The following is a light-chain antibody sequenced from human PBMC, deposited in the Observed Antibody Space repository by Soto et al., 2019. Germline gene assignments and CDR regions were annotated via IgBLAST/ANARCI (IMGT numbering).Light chain of an antibody. J-gene: IGLJ2*01. CDR3: SAYTSSSTLV. V-gene: IGLV2-14*01. CDR1: SSDVGGYSS. Sequence: QSVLTQPASVSGSPGQSITISCTGTSSDVGGYSSVSWYQQHPGKAPKLMIYDVSNRPSGVSNRFSGSKSGNTASLTISGLQAEDEADYYCSAYTSSSTLVFGGGPKVTVL. CDR2: DVS.